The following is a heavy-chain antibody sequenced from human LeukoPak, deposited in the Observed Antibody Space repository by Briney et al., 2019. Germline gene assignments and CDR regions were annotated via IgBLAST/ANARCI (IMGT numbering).Heavy chain of an antibody. CDR2: IRYDGSNK. D-gene: IGHD1-26*01. J-gene: IGHJ6*03. CDR1: GFTFRSYG. Sequence: GGSLRLSCAASGFTFRSYGIHWVRQAPGKGLEGVAFIRYDGSNKYYTDSVKGRFTISRDNSKNTLYLQMNSLRAEDTAVYYCAKGRGWEASYYYYYMDVWGKGTTVTISS. CDR3: AKGRGWEASYYYYYMDV. V-gene: IGHV3-30*02.